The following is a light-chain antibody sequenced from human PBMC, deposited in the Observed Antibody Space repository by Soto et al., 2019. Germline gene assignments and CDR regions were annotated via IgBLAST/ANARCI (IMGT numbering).Light chain of an antibody. CDR1: QSVSSS. J-gene: IGKJ4*01. CDR2: DAS. CDR3: QQRSSWPPT. V-gene: IGKV3-11*01. Sequence: EIXLTQSPATLSLSPGERATLSCRASQSVSSSLAWYQQKPGQAPRLLVYDASNRATGIPARFSGSGSGTDFTHTISSLESEDFAVYYCQQRSSWPPTFGGGTKV.